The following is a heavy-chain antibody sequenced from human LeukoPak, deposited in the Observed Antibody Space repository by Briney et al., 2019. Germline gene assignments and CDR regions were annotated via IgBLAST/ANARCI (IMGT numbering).Heavy chain of an antibody. CDR1: GYTFTSYG. CDR3: ARGVTIFGVVITPPFDY. J-gene: IGHJ4*02. V-gene: IGHV1-18*01. CDR2: ISAYNGNT. D-gene: IGHD3-3*01. Sequence: ASVKVSCKASGYTFTSYGISWVRQAPGQGLEWMGWISAYNGNTNYAQKFQGRVTITRDTSASTAYMELSSLRSEDTAVYYCARGVTIFGVVITPPFDYWGQGTLVTVSS.